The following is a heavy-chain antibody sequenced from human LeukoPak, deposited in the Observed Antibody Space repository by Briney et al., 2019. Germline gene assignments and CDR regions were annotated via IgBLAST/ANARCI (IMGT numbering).Heavy chain of an antibody. CDR3: ATGPYYYDSSGLLYYYGMDV. J-gene: IGHJ6*02. D-gene: IGHD3-22*01. Sequence: SETLSLTCTVSGGSISSYYWSRIRQPPGKGLEWIGYIYYSGSTNYNPSLKSRGTISVDTSKNQFSLKLSSVTAADTAVYYCATGPYYYDSSGLLYYYGMDVWGQGTTVTVSS. CDR1: GGSISSYY. V-gene: IGHV4-59*08. CDR2: IYYSGST.